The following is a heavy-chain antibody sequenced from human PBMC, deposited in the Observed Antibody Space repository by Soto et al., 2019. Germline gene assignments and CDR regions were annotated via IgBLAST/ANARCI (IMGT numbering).Heavy chain of an antibody. J-gene: IGHJ4*02. CDR2: IYYSGST. D-gene: IGHD1-26*01. CDR1: GGSISSYY. Sequence: PSETLSLTCTVSGGSISSYYWSWIRQPPGKGLEWIGYIYYSGSTNYNPSLKSRVTISVDTSKNQFSLKLSSVTAADTAVDYCAREEGATGGLDYWGQGTLVTVS. CDR3: AREEGATGGLDY. V-gene: IGHV4-59*01.